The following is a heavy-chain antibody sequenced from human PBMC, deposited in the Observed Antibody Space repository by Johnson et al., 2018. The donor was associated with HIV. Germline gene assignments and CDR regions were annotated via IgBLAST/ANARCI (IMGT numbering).Heavy chain of an antibody. V-gene: IGHV3-23*04. Sequence: EVHLVESGGGLVQPGGSLRLSCAASGFTFSSYAMSWVRQAPGKGLEWVSAISGSGGSTYYADSVKGRFIISRDNSKDTLYLQMNSLRAEDTAVYYCAREGRYSGYDPLKRNAFDIWGQGTVVTVSS. CDR3: AREGRYSGYDPLKRNAFDI. D-gene: IGHD5-12*01. CDR2: ISGSGGST. CDR1: GFTFSSYA. J-gene: IGHJ3*02.